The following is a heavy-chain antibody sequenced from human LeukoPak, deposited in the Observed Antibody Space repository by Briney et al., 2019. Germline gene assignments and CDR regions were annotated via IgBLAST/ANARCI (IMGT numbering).Heavy chain of an antibody. V-gene: IGHV1-18*01. Sequence: ASVKVSCKASGYTFTSYGISWVRQAPGQGLEWMGWISAYNGNTNYAQKLQGRVTMTTDTSTSTAYMELRSLRSDDTAVYYCARDGLLYYYDSSGYYHFDYWGQGTLVTVSS. CDR3: ARDGLLYYYDSSGYYHFDY. D-gene: IGHD3-22*01. CDR2: ISAYNGNT. CDR1: GYTFTSYG. J-gene: IGHJ4*02.